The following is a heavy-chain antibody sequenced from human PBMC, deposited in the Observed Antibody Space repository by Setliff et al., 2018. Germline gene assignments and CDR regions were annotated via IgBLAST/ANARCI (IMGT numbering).Heavy chain of an antibody. V-gene: IGHV3-7*03. CDR3: ARDFSTGSSS. Sequence: GGSLRLSCAASGFTFSSYGMHWVRQAPGKGLEWVANIKQDGGEKYYVGSVKGRFTISRDNANNLLYLHMSSLRAEDTAVYYCARDFSTGSSSWGQGTLVTVSS. CDR2: IKQDGGEK. J-gene: IGHJ5*02. CDR1: GFTFSSYG. D-gene: IGHD2-8*02.